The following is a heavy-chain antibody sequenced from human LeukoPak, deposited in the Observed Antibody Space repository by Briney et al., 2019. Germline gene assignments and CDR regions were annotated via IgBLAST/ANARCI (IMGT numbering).Heavy chain of an antibody. CDR2: IYTSGST. Sequence: PSETLSLTCTVSGGSISSYYWSWIRQPAGKGLEWIGRIYTSGSTNYNPSLKGRVTMSVDTSKNQFSLKLSSVTAADTAGYYCARDYYGSGSYRFDPWGQGTLVTVSS. J-gene: IGHJ5*02. D-gene: IGHD3-10*01. CDR3: ARDYYGSGSYRFDP. V-gene: IGHV4-4*07. CDR1: GGSISSYY.